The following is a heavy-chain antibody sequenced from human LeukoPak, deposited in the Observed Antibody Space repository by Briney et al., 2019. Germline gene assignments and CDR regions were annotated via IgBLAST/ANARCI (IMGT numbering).Heavy chain of an antibody. D-gene: IGHD3-10*01. V-gene: IGHV3-15*01. CDR3: AHGLWHYDAFDV. J-gene: IGHJ3*01. CDR2: IKSKSDGGTT. Sequence: PGGSLRLSRAASGSAFPNAWMNWVRQAPGKGLEWVGRIKSKSDGGTTDYAAPVKGRFTISRDDPKITLYLQMNSLKTEDTAVYYCAHGLWHYDAFDVWGQGTMVTVSS. CDR1: GSAFPNAW.